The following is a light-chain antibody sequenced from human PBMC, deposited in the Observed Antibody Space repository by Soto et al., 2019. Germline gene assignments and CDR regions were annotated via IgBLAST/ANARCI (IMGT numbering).Light chain of an antibody. Sequence: DIQMTQSPSVLSASVGDRVTITCRASQSIGKHLNGYQQKPGKDPQFLSYAASTLQSGAPSRFTGSGSGTDFTLTISSLQPDDFATYYCQQYDSFSVTFGQGTKVDIK. J-gene: IGKJ1*01. CDR3: QQYDSFSVT. CDR1: QSIGKH. V-gene: IGKV1-39*01. CDR2: AAS.